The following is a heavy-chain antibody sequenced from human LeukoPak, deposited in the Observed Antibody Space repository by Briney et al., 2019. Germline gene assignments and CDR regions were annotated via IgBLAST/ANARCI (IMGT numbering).Heavy chain of an antibody. Sequence: VGSLRLSCAASGFTFSSYAMSWVRQAPGKGLEWVSAISGSGGSTYYADSVKGRFTISRDSSKNTLYLQMNILRAGDTAVYYCAKVVTMIVVVNLFDYWGQGTLVTVS. V-gene: IGHV3-23*01. CDR3: AKVVTMIVVVNLFDY. D-gene: IGHD3-22*01. CDR1: GFTFSSYA. J-gene: IGHJ4*02. CDR2: ISGSGGST.